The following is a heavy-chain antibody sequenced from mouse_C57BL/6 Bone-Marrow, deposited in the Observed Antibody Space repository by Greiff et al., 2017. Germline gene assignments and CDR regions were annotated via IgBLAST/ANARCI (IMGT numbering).Heavy chain of an antibody. Sequence: VQLQQSGAELVKPGASVKLSCKASGYAFSGYWMHWVKQRPGQGLEWIGQIYPGDGDTNYNGKFKGKATLTADKSSSTAYMHLSSLTSEDSAVYCCAKSSSGALYFDYWGQGTTLTVSS. J-gene: IGHJ2*01. CDR3: AKSSSGALYFDY. D-gene: IGHD3-2*02. CDR2: IYPGDGDT. CDR1: GYAFSGYW. V-gene: IGHV1-80*01.